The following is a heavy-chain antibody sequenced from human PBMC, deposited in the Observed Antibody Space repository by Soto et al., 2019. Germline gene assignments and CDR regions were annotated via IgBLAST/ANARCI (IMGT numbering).Heavy chain of an antibody. J-gene: IGHJ6*02. CDR1: GFTFSSYA. CDR3: AGQQDYYYGMDV. Sequence: QVQLVESGRGVVQPGRSLRLSCAASGFTFSSYAMHWVRQAPGKGLEWVAVISYDGSNKYYADSVKGRFTISRDNSKNTLYLQMNSLRAEDTAVYYCAGQQDYYYGMDVWGQGTTVTVSS. V-gene: IGHV3-30-3*01. D-gene: IGHD1-1*01. CDR2: ISYDGSNK.